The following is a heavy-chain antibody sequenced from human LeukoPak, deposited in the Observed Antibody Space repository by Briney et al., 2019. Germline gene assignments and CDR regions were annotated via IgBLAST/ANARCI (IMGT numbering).Heavy chain of an antibody. Sequence: SVKVSCKASGYTFSGYYMHWVRQAPGQGLEWMGGIIPIFGTANYAQKFQGRVTITADESTSTAYMELSSLRSEDTAVYYCASVSIAARPGAIDYWGQGTLVTVSS. CDR1: GYTFSGYY. J-gene: IGHJ4*02. CDR2: IIPIFGTA. V-gene: IGHV1-69*13. D-gene: IGHD6-6*01. CDR3: ASVSIAARPGAIDY.